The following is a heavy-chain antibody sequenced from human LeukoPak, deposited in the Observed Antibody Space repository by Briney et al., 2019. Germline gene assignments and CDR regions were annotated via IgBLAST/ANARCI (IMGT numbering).Heavy chain of an antibody. J-gene: IGHJ6*03. CDR1: GGTFSSYA. CDR2: IIPIFGTA. D-gene: IGHD3-3*01. CDR3: ATRTIFGVVDETDYCYYYMDV. Sequence: GASVKVSCKASGGTFSSYAISWVRQAPGQGLEWMGGIIPIFGTANYAQKFQGRVTITTDESTSTAYMELSSLRSEDTAVYYCATRTIFGVVDETDYCYYYMDVWGKGTTVTVSS. V-gene: IGHV1-69*05.